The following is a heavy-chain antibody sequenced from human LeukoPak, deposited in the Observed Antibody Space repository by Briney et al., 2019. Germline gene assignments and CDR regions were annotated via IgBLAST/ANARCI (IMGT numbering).Heavy chain of an antibody. CDR3: AKERGSNYYDSTGPDY. D-gene: IGHD3-22*01. V-gene: IGHV3-30*18. CDR2: ISYDGSNK. J-gene: IGHJ4*02. CDR1: GFTFSSYG. Sequence: GGSLRLSCAASGFTFSSYGMHWVRQAPGKGLEWVAVISYDGSNKYYADSVKGRFTISRDNSKNMLYLQMNSLRAEDTAVYYCAKERGSNYYDSTGPDYWGQGTLVTVSS.